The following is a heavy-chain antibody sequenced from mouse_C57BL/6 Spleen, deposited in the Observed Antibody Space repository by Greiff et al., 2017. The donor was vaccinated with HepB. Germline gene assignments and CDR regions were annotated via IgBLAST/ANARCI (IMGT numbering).Heavy chain of an antibody. D-gene: IGHD1-1*01. Sequence: DVKLVESGGGLVQPGGSLKLSCAASGFTFSDYYMYWVRQTPEKRLEWVAYISNGGGSTYYPDTVKGRFTISRDNAKNTLYLQMSRLKSEDTAMYYCASEDYYGSSYVWGQGTLVTVSA. CDR3: ASEDYYGSSYV. CDR2: ISNGGGST. CDR1: GFTFSDYY. V-gene: IGHV5-12*01. J-gene: IGHJ3*01.